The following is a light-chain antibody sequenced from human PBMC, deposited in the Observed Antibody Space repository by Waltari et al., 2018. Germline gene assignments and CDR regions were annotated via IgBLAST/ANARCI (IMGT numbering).Light chain of an antibody. CDR1: QSVSSN. CDR3: QQYNNWPRRT. CDR2: GAS. V-gene: IGKV3-15*01. Sequence: EIVMTQSPATLSVSPGERATIPCRASQSVSSNLAWYQHKPGQAPRLLIYGASTRATGIPARFSGSGSGTEFTLTISSLQSEDFAVYYCQQYNNWPRRTFAQGTKVEIK. J-gene: IGKJ2*01.